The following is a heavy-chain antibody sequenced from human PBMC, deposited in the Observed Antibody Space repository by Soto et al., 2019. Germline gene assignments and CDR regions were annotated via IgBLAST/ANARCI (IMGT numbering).Heavy chain of an antibody. V-gene: IGHV1-18*01. CDR3: VRDASPADS. J-gene: IGHJ4*02. CDR1: GYIFTSYY. Sequence: QVQLVQSGAEVKKPGASVKVSCKASGYIFTSYYITWVRQAPGQGLEGMGWISAYNGNTNYAQKIQGRVTMTTDTSTSTAYLELRMLISDDTAVYYCVRDASPADSWGQGTLVTVSS. CDR2: ISAYNGNT.